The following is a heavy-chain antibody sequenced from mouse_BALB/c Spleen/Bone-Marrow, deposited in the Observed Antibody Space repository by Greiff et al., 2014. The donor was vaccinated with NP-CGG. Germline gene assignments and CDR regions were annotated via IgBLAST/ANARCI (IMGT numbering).Heavy chain of an antibody. Sequence: VQLRQSGAELVKPGASVKLSCKASGYTFTEYIIHWVKQRSGQGLEWIGWFYPGSGSIKYNERFKDKATLTADKSSSTVYMELSRVTSEDSAVFCCARLEDRLRAWFAYWGQGTLVTGSA. J-gene: IGHJ3*01. CDR1: GYTFTEYI. CDR2: FYPGSGSI. D-gene: IGHD3-2*02. CDR3: ARLEDRLRAWFAY. V-gene: IGHV1-62-2*01.